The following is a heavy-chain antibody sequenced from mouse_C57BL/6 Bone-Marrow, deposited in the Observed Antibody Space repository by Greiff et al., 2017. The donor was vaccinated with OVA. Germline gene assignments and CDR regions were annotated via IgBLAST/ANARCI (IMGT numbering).Heavy chain of an antibody. CDR1: GYTFTSYG. CDR2: IYPRSGNT. D-gene: IGHD2-1*01. Sequence: VQLRESGAELARPGASVKLSCKASGYTFTSYGISWVKQRTGQGLEWIGEIYPRSGNTYYNEKFKGKATLTADKYSSTAYMELRSLTSEDSAVYFCEREGGNPYYFYYWGQGTPLTVSS. J-gene: IGHJ2*01. V-gene: IGHV1-81*01. CDR3: EREGGNPYYFYY.